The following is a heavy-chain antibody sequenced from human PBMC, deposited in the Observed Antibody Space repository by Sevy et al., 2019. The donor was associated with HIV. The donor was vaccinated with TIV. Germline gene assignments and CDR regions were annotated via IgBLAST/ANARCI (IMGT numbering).Heavy chain of an antibody. CDR3: ARRRSGWSFDY. V-gene: IGHV3-11*01. CDR1: GFTFSDYY. D-gene: IGHD6-19*01. Sequence: GGSLRLSCAASGFTFSDYYISWIRQAPGKGLEWVAYISSGGSTIYYADSVKGRFTISRDNAKNSLYLQMNSLRAEDTAVYYCARRRSGWSFDYWGQGTLVTVSS. J-gene: IGHJ4*02. CDR2: ISSGGSTI.